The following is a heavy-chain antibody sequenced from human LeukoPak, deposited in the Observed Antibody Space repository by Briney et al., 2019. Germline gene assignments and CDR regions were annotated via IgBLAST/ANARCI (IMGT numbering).Heavy chain of an antibody. J-gene: IGHJ3*02. V-gene: IGHV4-59*12. CDR1: GDSISSYY. D-gene: IGHD1-20*01. CDR3: ARDPDNWNDVAFDI. CDR2: GHYSGST. Sequence: SETLSLTCTVSGDSISSYYWNWIRQPPGKGLEWIGYGHYSGSTNYNPSLKSRVTISVDTSKNQFSLKLSSVTAADTAVYYCARDPDNWNDVAFDIWGQGTMVTVSS.